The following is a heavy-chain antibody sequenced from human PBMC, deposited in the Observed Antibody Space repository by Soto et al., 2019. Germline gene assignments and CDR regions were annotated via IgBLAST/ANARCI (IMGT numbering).Heavy chain of an antibody. CDR2: VYYRGRS. CDR3: VSQRTTVPTQAYFDY. CDR1: GGSVTNSSYY. J-gene: IGHJ4*02. V-gene: IGHV4-39*01. Sequence: SEILSLTCTVSGGSVTNSSYYWGWIRQSPGKGLEWIGSVYYRGRSYSKSSVKSRVTISVDTSKNRFSLSLNSVTASDTAVYFCVSQRTTVPTQAYFDYWGPGALVTV. D-gene: IGHD4-17*01.